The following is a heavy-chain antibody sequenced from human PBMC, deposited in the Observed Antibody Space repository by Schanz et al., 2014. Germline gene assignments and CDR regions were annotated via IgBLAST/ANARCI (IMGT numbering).Heavy chain of an antibody. CDR2: INSDGTTT. J-gene: IGHJ4*02. CDR3: AMGGYQLHH. Sequence: EVQLLESGGGLVQPGESLRLSCAASGFTFSNYAMSWVRQAPGKGLEWVSHINSDGTTTTYADSVKGRFTISRDNAENTLYLQMNSLRVEDTAVYYCAMGGYQLHHWGQGTLVTVSS. D-gene: IGHD1-7*01. V-gene: IGHV3-74*02. CDR1: GFTFSNYA.